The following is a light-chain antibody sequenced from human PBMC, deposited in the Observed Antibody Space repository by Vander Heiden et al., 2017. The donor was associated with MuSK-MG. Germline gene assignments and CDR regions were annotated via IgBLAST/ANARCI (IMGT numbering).Light chain of an antibody. CDR2: EVS. J-gene: IGLJ1*01. Sequence: QSAPTQPASVSGSTGQPIPISYTGTSSDVDGYNYVSWYQQHPGKAPKLMIDEVSNRPSGASNRFSGSKSGNTASLTISGLQAEDEADYYCSSYTSSSTRLYVFGTGTKVTVL. CDR1: SSDVDGYNY. V-gene: IGLV2-14*01. CDR3: SSYTSSSTRLYV.